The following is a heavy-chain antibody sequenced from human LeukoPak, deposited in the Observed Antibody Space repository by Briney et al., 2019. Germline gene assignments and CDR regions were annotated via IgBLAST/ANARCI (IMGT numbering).Heavy chain of an antibody. CDR2: IYHSGST. CDR3: ARLSRRPYYYYYYYMDV. CDR1: GYSISSGYY. J-gene: IGHJ6*03. V-gene: IGHV4-38-2*02. D-gene: IGHD2-2*01. Sequence: ETLSLTCTVSGYSISSGYYWGWIRQPPGKGLEWIGSIYHSGSTYYNPSLKSRVTISVDTSKNQFSLKLSSVTAADTAVYYCARLSRRPYYYYYYYMDVWGKGTTVTVSS.